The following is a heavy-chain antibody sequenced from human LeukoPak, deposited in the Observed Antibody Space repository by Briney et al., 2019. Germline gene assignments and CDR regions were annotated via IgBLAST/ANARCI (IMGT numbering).Heavy chain of an antibody. CDR3: AHSVIVGSTLGYFDY. CDR1: GFSLSTSGVG. Sequence: SGPTLVNPTQTLTLTCTFSGFSLSTSGVGVGWIRQPPGKALEWLALIYSNDDKRYSPSLKTSLTITKDNSKNQVVLTMTNMDPVDTATYSCAHSVIVGSTLGYFDYWGQGTLVTVSS. CDR2: IYSNDDK. D-gene: IGHD1-26*01. J-gene: IGHJ4*02. V-gene: IGHV2-5*01.